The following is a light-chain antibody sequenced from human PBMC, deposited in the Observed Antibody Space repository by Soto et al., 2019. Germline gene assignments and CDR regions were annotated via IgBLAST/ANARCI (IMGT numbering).Light chain of an antibody. V-gene: IGKV1-9*01. Sequence: DIQLTQSPSFLSASVGDRVTITCRASQGISSYLAWYQQKPGKAPKLLIYAASTLQSGVPSRFSGSGSGTEFTLTISSLQPEDFATYYCQQLKSYLPFGQGTKLEIK. CDR3: QQLKSYLP. CDR1: QGISSY. CDR2: AAS. J-gene: IGKJ2*01.